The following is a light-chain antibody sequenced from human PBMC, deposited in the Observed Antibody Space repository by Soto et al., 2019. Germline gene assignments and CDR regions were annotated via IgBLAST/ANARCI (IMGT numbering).Light chain of an antibody. Sequence: QSVLTQPASGSGSPGQAITISCTGTSSDVGGYNYVSWYQQHPGKAPKLMIYDVSNRPSGVSNRFSGSKSGNTASLTISGLQAEDEADYCCRSYTRTSPPVFATGTRVTVL. V-gene: IGLV2-14*01. CDR1: SSDVGGYNY. J-gene: IGLJ1*01. CDR2: DVS. CDR3: RSYTRTSPPV.